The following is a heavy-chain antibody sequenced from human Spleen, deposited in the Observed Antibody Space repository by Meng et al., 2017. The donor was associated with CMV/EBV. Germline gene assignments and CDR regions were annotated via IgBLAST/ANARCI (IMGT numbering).Heavy chain of an antibody. CDR2: INSDGSGT. CDR3: ARGPPYSSSSFFDY. Sequence: GGSLRLSCAASGFTFNSYSMHWVRQAPGKGLVWVSRINSDGSGTSYADSVKGRFTISRDNAKNTLFLQMNSLRAEDTAVYYCARGPPYSSSSFFDYWGQGTLVTVSS. V-gene: IGHV3-74*01. D-gene: IGHD6-6*01. J-gene: IGHJ4*02. CDR1: GFTFNSYS.